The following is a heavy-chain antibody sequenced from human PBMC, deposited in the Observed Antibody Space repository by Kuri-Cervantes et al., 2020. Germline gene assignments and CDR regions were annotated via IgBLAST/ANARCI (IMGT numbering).Heavy chain of an antibody. CDR1: GGSVSSGSYY. Sequence: SETLSLTCTVSGGSVSSGSYYWSWIRQPPGKGLEWIGYIYYSGSTNYNPSLKSRVTISIDTSKNQLSLKLSSVTAADTAVYYCARAGNPAGQYYFDSWGQGTLVTVSS. J-gene: IGHJ4*02. CDR3: ARAGNPAGQYYFDS. D-gene: IGHD1-14*01. V-gene: IGHV4-61*01. CDR2: IYYSGST.